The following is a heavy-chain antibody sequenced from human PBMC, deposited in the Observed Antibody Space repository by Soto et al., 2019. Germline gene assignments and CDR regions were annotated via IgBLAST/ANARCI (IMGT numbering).Heavy chain of an antibody. J-gene: IGHJ4*02. V-gene: IGHV2-70*11. CDR1: GFSLSTSGMC. CDR3: ARVKYYDFWSGSVVLDY. CDR2: IDWDDDK. Sequence: SGPTLVNTTQTLTLTCTFSGFSLSTSGMCVSWIRQPPGKALEWLARIDWDDDKYYSTSLKTRLTISKDTSKNQVVLTMTNMDPVDTATYYCARVKYYDFWSGSVVLDYWGQGTLVTVSS. D-gene: IGHD3-3*01.